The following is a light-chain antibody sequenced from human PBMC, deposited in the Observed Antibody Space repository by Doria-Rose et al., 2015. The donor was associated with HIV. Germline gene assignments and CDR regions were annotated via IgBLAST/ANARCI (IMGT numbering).Light chain of an antibody. CDR2: DAS. J-gene: IGKJ5*01. CDR1: QRVKSSY. CDR3: QQYGTSRGT. V-gene: IGKV3-20*01. Sequence: EIVMTQSPGTLSLSPGERATLSCRASQRVKSSYLAWYQQKPGQAPRLLIYDASTRATGIPDRFSGSGSGTDFTLTISRLGPEDVAVYYCQQYGTSRGTFGQGTRLEIK.